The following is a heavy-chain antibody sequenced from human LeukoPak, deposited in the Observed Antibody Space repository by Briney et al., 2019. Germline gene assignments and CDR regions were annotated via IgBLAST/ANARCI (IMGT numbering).Heavy chain of an antibody. CDR2: IYSGGST. CDR1: GFTVSSNY. V-gene: IGHV3-53*01. J-gene: IGHJ4*02. D-gene: IGHD6-13*01. Sequence: RTGGSLRLSCAASGFTVSSNYMSWVRQAPGKGLEWVSVIYSGGSTYYADSVKGRFTISRDNAKNTLYLQMNSLRAEDTAVYYCARDGIAAVDFDYWGQGILVTVSS. CDR3: ARDGIAAVDFDY.